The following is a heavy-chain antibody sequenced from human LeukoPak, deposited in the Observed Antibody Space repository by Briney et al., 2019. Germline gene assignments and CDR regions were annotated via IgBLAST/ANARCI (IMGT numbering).Heavy chain of an antibody. CDR1: GFTFSSYG. V-gene: IGHV3-33*01. CDR3: ARYRMYYYDSSGPNYHYYYGMDV. J-gene: IGHJ6*02. Sequence: GGSLRLSCAASGFTFSSYGIHWVRQAPGQGLEWVAVIWHDGSNTYYAHTVKGRFTISRDNFKNTLYLQMGSLRAEDTAVYYCARYRMYYYDSSGPNYHYYYGMDVWGQGTTVTVSS. CDR2: IWHDGSNT. D-gene: IGHD3-22*01.